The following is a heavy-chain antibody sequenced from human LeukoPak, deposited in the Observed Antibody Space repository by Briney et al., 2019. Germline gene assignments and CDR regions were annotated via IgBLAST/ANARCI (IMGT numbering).Heavy chain of an antibody. CDR3: ATNEWSGYYFEY. CDR1: GGSISSSSYY. CDR2: IYSSGST. Sequence: SETLSLTCTVSGGSISSSSYYWGWIRQPPGKGLEWIGSIYSSGSTYYNPSLKSRVTISVDTSKNRFSLKLSSVTAADTAMYYCATNEWSGYYFEYWGQGTLVPVSS. D-gene: IGHD3-3*01. V-gene: IGHV4-39*01. J-gene: IGHJ4*02.